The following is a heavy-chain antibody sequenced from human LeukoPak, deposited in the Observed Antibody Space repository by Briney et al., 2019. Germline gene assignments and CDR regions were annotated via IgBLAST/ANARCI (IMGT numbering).Heavy chain of an antibody. J-gene: IGHJ4*02. Sequence: GGSLRLSCAASGFTFSSYWMHWVPQAPGKGLVWVSRINSDGSSTSYADSVKGRFTISRDNAKNTLYLQMNSLRAEDTAVYYCARAGTGYYDFWSGYYTSVYFDYWGQGTLVTVSS. CDR2: INSDGSST. V-gene: IGHV3-74*01. CDR3: ARAGTGYYDFWSGYYTSVYFDY. D-gene: IGHD3-3*01. CDR1: GFTFSSYW.